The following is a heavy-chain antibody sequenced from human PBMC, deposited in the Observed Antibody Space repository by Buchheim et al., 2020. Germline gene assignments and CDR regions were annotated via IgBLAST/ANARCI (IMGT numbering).Heavy chain of an antibody. CDR1: GFTFSSFE. D-gene: IGHD1-1*01. Sequence: EVQLVESGGGLVLPGGSLRLSCAVAGFTFSSFEMNWVRQAPGKGLEWVSYISSSGSTKYYADSVKGRFTISRDNAENSMYLPMNSLRVEDTAAYYCASLKGRTGTGYGMDVWGQGTT. J-gene: IGHJ6*02. CDR2: ISSSGSTK. CDR3: ASLKGRTGTGYGMDV. V-gene: IGHV3-48*03.